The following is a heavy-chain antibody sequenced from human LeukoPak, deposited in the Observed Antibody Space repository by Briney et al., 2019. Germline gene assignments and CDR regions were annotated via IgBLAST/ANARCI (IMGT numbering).Heavy chain of an antibody. D-gene: IGHD3-9*01. CDR3: ARIQMSYDILTGYSPMGCMDV. V-gene: IGHV2-70*11. Sequence: SGPTLVNPTQTLTLTCTFSGFSLSTSGMCVSWIRQPPGKALEWLARIDWDDDKYYSTSLKTRLTISKDTSKNQVVLTMTNMDPVDTATYYCARIQMSYDILTGYSPMGCMDVWGKGTTVTISS. CDR2: IDWDDDK. CDR1: GFSLSTSGMC. J-gene: IGHJ6*03.